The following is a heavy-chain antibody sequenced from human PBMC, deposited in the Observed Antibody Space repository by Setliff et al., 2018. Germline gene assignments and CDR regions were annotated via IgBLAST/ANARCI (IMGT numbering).Heavy chain of an antibody. D-gene: IGHD5-12*01. CDR1: GDSLSSGTQY. Sequence: SETLSLTCSVLGDSLSSGTQYWAWIRQPPGKGLEWIGNIDYSGSTYYNPSLKSRVTMSVDASKNQVSLKVTSVTAEDTAVYYCAKVDIDYIMTRDNTRQYFFYMDVWGRGTTVTVSS. CDR3: AKVDIDYIMTRDNTRQYFFYMDV. V-gene: IGHV4-39*01. CDR2: IDYSGST. J-gene: IGHJ6*03.